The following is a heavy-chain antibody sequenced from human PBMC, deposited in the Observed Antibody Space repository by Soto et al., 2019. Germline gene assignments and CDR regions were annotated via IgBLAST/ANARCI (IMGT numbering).Heavy chain of an antibody. Sequence: ASVKVSCKVSGYTLTELSMHWVRQAPGKGLEWMGGFDPEDGETIYAQKFQGRVTLTEDTSTDTAYMELSSLRSDDTAVYYCARADSNYVWDYFDYWGQGTLVTVSS. D-gene: IGHD4-4*01. V-gene: IGHV1-24*01. CDR2: FDPEDGET. CDR1: GYTLTELS. CDR3: ARADSNYVWDYFDY. J-gene: IGHJ4*02.